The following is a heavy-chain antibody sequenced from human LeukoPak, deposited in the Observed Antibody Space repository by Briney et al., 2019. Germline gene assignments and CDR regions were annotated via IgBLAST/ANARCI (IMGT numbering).Heavy chain of an antibody. J-gene: IGHJ4*02. CDR3: ARRSVPGRPGY. V-gene: IGHV3-66*04. Sequence: SGGPLRLSCAASGFTFSQNDIKGVRQTRGKGLEWVSLIYADGTTHYTDSVKGRLSISKDNPKNTVYLQMKNLRGEDTAVYYCARRSVPGRPGYWGLGTLVTVSS. CDR1: GFTFSQND. CDR2: IYADGTT. D-gene: IGHD2-2*01.